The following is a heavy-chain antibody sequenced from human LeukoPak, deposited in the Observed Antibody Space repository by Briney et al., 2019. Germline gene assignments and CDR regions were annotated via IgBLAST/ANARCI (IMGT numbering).Heavy chain of an antibody. Sequence: GGSLRLSCAASGFTFSSYAMSWVRQAPGKGLEWVSGISWNSGSIGYADSVKGRFTISRDNAKNSLYLQMNSLRAEDTALYYCAKDKAIAAAGTVFDYWGQGTLVTVSS. CDR2: ISWNSGSI. V-gene: IGHV3-9*01. D-gene: IGHD6-13*01. CDR1: GFTFSSYA. J-gene: IGHJ4*02. CDR3: AKDKAIAAAGTVFDY.